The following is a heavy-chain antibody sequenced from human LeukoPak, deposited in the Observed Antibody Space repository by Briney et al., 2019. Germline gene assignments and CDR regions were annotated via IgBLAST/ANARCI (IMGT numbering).Heavy chain of an antibody. CDR3: ARAEGKAVDIFDY. CDR1: GFTFSSYS. Sequence: GGCLRLSCAASGFTFSSYSMNWVRQAPGKGLEWVSSISSSSSYIYYADSVKGRFTISRDNAKNSLYLQMNSLRAEDTAVYYCARAEGKAVDIFDYWGQGTLVTVSS. CDR2: ISSSSSYI. J-gene: IGHJ4*02. V-gene: IGHV3-21*01. D-gene: IGHD6-19*01.